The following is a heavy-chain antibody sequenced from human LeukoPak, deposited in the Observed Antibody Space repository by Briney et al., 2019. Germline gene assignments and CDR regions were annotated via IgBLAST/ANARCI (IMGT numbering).Heavy chain of an antibody. CDR2: TRNKANSHTT. J-gene: IGHJ5*02. D-gene: IGHD3-10*01. Sequence: GGSLRLSCAASGFTFSDHYMDWVRQAPGKGLEWVGRTRNKANSHTTEYAASVKGRFTISRDDSKNSLYLQMNSLKTEDTAVYYCASLYGSGKRWVDPWGQGTLVTVSS. V-gene: IGHV3-72*01. CDR3: ASLYGSGKRWVDP. CDR1: GFTFSDHY.